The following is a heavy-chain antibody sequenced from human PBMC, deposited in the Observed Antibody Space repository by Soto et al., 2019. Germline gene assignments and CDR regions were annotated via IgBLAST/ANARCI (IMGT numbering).Heavy chain of an antibody. Sequence: DVQLVESGGALVQPGGSLRLSCAASEFSFSSFEMNWVRQAPGRGLEWVSYISAGGSIIYHAASVKGRFIISRDNAKHSLYLQMNSLRAEDTAVYYCASVRRTTSPVVLDYWGQGTLVTVSA. CDR3: ASVRRTTSPVVLDY. V-gene: IGHV3-48*03. CDR2: ISAGGSII. D-gene: IGHD4-17*01. CDR1: EFSFSSFE. J-gene: IGHJ4*02.